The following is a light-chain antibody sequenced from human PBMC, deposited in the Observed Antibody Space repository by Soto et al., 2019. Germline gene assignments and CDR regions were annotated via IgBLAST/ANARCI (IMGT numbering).Light chain of an antibody. CDR1: SSDVGGYNF. Sequence: QSALTQPASVSGSPGQSITISCTGTSSDVGGYNFVSWYQQHPGKAPKLMIYDVSNRPSGVSNRFSGSKSGNTASLTISGLQAEDESDYYCSSYTSSHTSSSTLVVFGGGTQLTVL. CDR3: SSYTSSHTSSSTLVV. V-gene: IGLV2-14*01. J-gene: IGLJ2*01. CDR2: DVS.